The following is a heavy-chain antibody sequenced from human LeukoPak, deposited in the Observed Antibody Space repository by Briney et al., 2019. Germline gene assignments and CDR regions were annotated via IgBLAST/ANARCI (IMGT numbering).Heavy chain of an antibody. CDR2: ISSSGSTI. V-gene: IGHV3-11*04. CDR1: GGSFSGYY. CDR3: AELGITMVGGV. Sequence: LSLTCAVYGGSFSGYYWSWIRQPPGKGLEWVSYISSSGSTIYYADSVKGRFTISRDNAKNSLYLQMNSLRAEDTAVYYCAELGITMVGGVWGKGTTVTISS. D-gene: IGHD3-10*02. J-gene: IGHJ6*04.